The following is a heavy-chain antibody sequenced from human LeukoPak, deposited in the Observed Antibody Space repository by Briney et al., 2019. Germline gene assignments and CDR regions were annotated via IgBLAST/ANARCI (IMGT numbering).Heavy chain of an antibody. CDR2: IYHSGST. D-gene: IGHD5-18*01. Sequence: PSETLSLTCTVSGGSISSGGYYWSWIRQPPGKGLEWIGYIYHSGSTYYNPSLKSRVTISVDTSKNQFSLKLSSVTAADTAVYYCARRYSYAPGDYWGQGNLVTVSS. CDR1: GGSISSGGYY. J-gene: IGHJ4*02. V-gene: IGHV4-30-2*01. CDR3: ARRYSYAPGDY.